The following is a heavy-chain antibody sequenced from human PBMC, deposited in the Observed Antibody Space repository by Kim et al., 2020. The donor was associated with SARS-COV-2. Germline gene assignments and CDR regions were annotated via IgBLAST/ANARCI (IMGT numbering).Heavy chain of an antibody. J-gene: IGHJ1*01. V-gene: IGHV4-34*01. D-gene: IGHD3-22*01. CDR3: ARGPFFSSGYYFYFQH. Sequence: SLKSRVTISVDTSKNQFSLKLSSVTAADTAVYYCARGPFFSSGYYFYFQHWGQGTLVTVSS.